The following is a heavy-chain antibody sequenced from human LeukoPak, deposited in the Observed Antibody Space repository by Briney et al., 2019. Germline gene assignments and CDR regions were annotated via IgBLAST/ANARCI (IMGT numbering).Heavy chain of an antibody. CDR3: ARDSYSSSRNDY. V-gene: IGHV4-4*07. Sequence: SETLSLTCTVSGGSISSYYWSWIRQPAGKGLEWIGRIYTSGSTNYNPSLKSRVTMSVDTSKNQFSLKLSSVAAADTAVYYCARDSYSSSRNDYWGQGTLVTVSS. J-gene: IGHJ4*02. CDR1: GGSISSYY. CDR2: IYTSGST. D-gene: IGHD6-13*01.